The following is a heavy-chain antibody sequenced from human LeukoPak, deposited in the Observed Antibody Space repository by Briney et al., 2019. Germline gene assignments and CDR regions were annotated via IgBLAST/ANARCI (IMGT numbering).Heavy chain of an antibody. CDR1: GYTFSTYY. D-gene: IGHD3-10*01. J-gene: IGHJ4*02. Sequence: ASVKVSCKASGYTFSTYYMHWVRQAPGQGLEWLGIIHPTDGSTSYTQKIQGRVTMTRDTATGTVYLELSSLRSEDTAVYWCARANGGGLDYWGQGTLITVSS. V-gene: IGHV1-46*01. CDR3: ARANGGGLDY. CDR2: IHPTDGST.